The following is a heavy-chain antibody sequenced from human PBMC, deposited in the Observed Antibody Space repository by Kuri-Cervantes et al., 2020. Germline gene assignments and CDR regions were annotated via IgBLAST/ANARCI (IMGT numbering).Heavy chain of an antibody. CDR3: ARSGGVSGPFDY. Sequence: GSLRLSCAVYGGSFSGYYWSWIRQSPGKGLEWIGEINHVRSTNYNPSLKSRVTISEDTAKNQFSLKLSSVTAADTAVYYCARSGGVSGPFDYWGQGTLVTVSS. D-gene: IGHD6-19*01. V-gene: IGHV4-34*01. CDR1: GGSFSGYY. CDR2: INHVRST. J-gene: IGHJ4*02.